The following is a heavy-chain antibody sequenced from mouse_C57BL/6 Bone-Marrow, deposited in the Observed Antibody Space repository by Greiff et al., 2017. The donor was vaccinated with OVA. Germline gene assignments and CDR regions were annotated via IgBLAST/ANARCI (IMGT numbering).Heavy chain of an antibody. CDR1: GYTFTDYY. CDR3: AREDYYDYDGAYYAMDY. CDR2: IFPGSGST. Sequence: QVQLQQSGPELVKPGASVKISCKASGYTFTDYYINWVKQRPGQGLEWIGWIFPGSGSTYYNEKFKGKATLTVDKSSSTAYMLLSSLTSEDSAVYFCAREDYYDYDGAYYAMDYWGQGTSVTVSS. D-gene: IGHD2-4*01. J-gene: IGHJ4*01. V-gene: IGHV1-75*01.